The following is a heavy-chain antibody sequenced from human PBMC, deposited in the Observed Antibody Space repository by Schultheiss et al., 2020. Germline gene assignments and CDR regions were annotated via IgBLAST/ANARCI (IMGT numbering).Heavy chain of an antibody. D-gene: IGHD3-22*01. CDR2: IYPGDSDT. J-gene: IGHJ4*02. V-gene: IGHV5-51*01. Sequence: GESLKISCKGSGYSFTSYWIGWVRQMPGKGLEWMGIIYPGDSDTRYSPSFQGQVTISADKFISTAYLQWSSLKASDTAMYYCASDLRYYDSSGYYPVFDYWGQGTLVTVSS. CDR1: GYSFTSYW. CDR3: ASDLRYYDSSGYYPVFDY.